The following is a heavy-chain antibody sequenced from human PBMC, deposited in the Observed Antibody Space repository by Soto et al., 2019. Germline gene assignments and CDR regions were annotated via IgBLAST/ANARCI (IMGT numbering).Heavy chain of an antibody. Sequence: QVQLQESGPGLVKPSQTLSLTCTVSGGSISSGGYYWSWIRQHPGKGLEWIGYIYYSGSTYYNPSLKRRVTISVDTSKNQFSLKLSSVTAADTAVYYCARADYGDYEYAFDIWGQGTMVTVSS. CDR3: ARADYGDYEYAFDI. J-gene: IGHJ3*02. V-gene: IGHV4-31*03. CDR1: GGSISSGGYY. D-gene: IGHD4-17*01. CDR2: IYYSGST.